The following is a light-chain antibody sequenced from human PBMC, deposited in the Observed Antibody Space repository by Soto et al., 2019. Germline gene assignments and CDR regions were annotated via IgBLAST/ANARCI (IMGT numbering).Light chain of an antibody. V-gene: IGLV2-14*01. J-gene: IGLJ2*01. CDR3: SSSTSSNTLV. Sequence: QSALTQPASVSGSPGQSITISCTGTSSDVGAYNYVSWYQQHPGKAPKLMIFEVSDRPSGVSNRFSGSKSGNTASLTISGLQAEDEADYYCSSSTSSNTLVFGGGTKVNVL. CDR1: SSDVGAYNY. CDR2: EVS.